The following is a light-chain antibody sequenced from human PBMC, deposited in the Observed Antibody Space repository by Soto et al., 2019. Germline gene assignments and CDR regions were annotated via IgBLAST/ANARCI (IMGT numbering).Light chain of an antibody. V-gene: IGLV2-8*01. CDR3: SSYAKSNTYV. J-gene: IGLJ1*01. CDR2: DVN. Sequence: QSALTQPPSASGSPGQSVTISCTGTSSDVGAYNYVSWYQQHPGRAPRRIIYDVNQRPSGVPDRFSGSKSGNTASLTVSGLQAADEADYYCSSYAKSNTYVFGTGTQLTVL. CDR1: SSDVGAYNY.